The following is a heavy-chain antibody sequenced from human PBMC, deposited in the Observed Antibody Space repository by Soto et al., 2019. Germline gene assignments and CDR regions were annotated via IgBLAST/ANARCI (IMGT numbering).Heavy chain of an antibody. CDR3: ARTASAAPYYFDY. CDR2: IWYDGSNK. V-gene: IGHV3-33*01. Sequence: QVQLVESGGGVVQPGRSLRLSCAASGFTFSSYGMHWVRQAPGKGLEWVAVIWYDGSNKYYADSVKGRFTISRDNSKNPRYLQVNSLRAEDTAVYYCARTASAAPYYFDYWGQGTLVTVSS. CDR1: GFTFSSYG. D-gene: IGHD2-2*01. J-gene: IGHJ4*02.